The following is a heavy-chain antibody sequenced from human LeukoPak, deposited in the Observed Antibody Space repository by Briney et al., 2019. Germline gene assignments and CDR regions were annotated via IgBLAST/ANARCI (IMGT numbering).Heavy chain of an antibody. CDR1: GFTFSSYR. V-gene: IGHV3-48*04. Sequence: GSLRLSCAASGFTFSSYRMNWVRQAPGKGLDWVSYISSSGSTIYYADSVKGRFTISRDNAKNSLYLQMNSLRAEDTAVYYCAREWRSYSSSGSGYWGQGTLVTVSS. J-gene: IGHJ4*02. CDR2: ISSSGSTI. CDR3: AREWRSYSSSGSGY. D-gene: IGHD6-13*01.